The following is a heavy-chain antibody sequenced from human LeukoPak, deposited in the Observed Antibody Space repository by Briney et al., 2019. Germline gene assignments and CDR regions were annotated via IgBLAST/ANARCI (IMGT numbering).Heavy chain of an antibody. J-gene: IGHJ4*02. D-gene: IGHD3-22*01. CDR2: ISYDGSNK. CDR3: ARDGNGDSSGYYYPIQFDY. V-gene: IGHV3-30*04. Sequence: GGSLRLSCAASGFTFSSYAMHWVRQAPGKGLEWVAVISYDGSNKYYADSVKGRFTISRDNSKNTLYLQMNSLRAEDTAVYYCARDGNGDSSGYYYPIQFDYWGQGTLVTVSS. CDR1: GFTFSSYA.